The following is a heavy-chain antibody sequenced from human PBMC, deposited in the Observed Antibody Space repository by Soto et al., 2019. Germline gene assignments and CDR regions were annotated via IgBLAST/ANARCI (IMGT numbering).Heavy chain of an antibody. D-gene: IGHD6-13*01. V-gene: IGHV3-23*01. CDR2: ISGSGDST. CDR3: AKDRDGAAAGPTKFSGMDV. CDR1: GFTFSSYA. J-gene: IGHJ6*02. Sequence: EVQLLESGGGLVQPGGSLRLSCAASGFTFSSYAMSWVRQAPGKGLEWVSVISGSGDSTYYADSVRGRFTISRDNSKNTLDLQMNSLKAEDTAVYYCAKDRDGAAAGPTKFSGMDVWGQGTTVTVSS.